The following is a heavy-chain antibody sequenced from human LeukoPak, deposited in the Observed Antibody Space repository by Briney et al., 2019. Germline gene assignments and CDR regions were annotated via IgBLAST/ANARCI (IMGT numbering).Heavy chain of an antibody. V-gene: IGHV5-51*01. CDR1: GYRFTSDW. CDR3: ARIPDTTVGFYYYAMDV. CDR2: IYPGDSDT. J-gene: IGHJ6*02. D-gene: IGHD5-18*01. Sequence: GESLQISCQGSGYRFTSDWIGWVRQMPGKGLEWMGIIYPGDSDTRYSPSFQGQVTISADKSVNTAYLQWSSLKASDSAVYYCARIPDTTVGFYYYAMDVWGQGTTVTVSS.